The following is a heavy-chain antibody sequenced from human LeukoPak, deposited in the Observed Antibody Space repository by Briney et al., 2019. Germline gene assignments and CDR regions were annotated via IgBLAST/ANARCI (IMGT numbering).Heavy chain of an antibody. CDR1: GYSISSGYY. V-gene: IGHV4-38-2*02. J-gene: IGHJ4*02. CDR2: IYHSGST. D-gene: IGHD3-22*01. CDR3: ARSPGYYDSSGTRTLDY. Sequence: SETLSLTCTVSGYSISSGYYWGWIRQPPGEGLEWIGSIYHSGSTYYNPSLKSRVTISVDTSKNQFSLKLSSVTAADTAVYYCARSPGYYDSSGTRTLDYWGQGTLVTVSS.